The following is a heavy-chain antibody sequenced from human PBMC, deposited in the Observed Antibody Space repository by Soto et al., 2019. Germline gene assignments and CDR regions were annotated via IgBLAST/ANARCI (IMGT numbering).Heavy chain of an antibody. D-gene: IGHD5-12*01. CDR2: INPSGGST. Sequence: ASVKVSCKASGYTFTSYYMHWVRQAPGQGLERMGIINPSGGSTSYTQKFQGRVTMTRDTSTSTVYMELSSLRSEDTAVYYCARSVVATTPYYYYGMDVWGQGTTVTVSS. J-gene: IGHJ6*02. CDR3: ARSVVATTPYYYYGMDV. V-gene: IGHV1-46*01. CDR1: GYTFTSYY.